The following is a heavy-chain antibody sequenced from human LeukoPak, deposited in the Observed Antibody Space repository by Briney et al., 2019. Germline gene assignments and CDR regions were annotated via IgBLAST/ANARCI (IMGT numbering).Heavy chain of an antibody. Sequence: SETLSLTCTVSGGSISSYYWSWIRQPPGKGLEGIGYIYYSGSTNYNPSLKSRVTISVDTSKNQFSLKLSSVTAADTAVYYCASTVGYSSSWYGTASWYFDLWGRGTLVTVSS. CDR3: ASTVGYSSSWYGTASWYFDL. V-gene: IGHV4-59*08. CDR1: GGSISSYY. J-gene: IGHJ2*01. CDR2: IYYSGST. D-gene: IGHD6-13*01.